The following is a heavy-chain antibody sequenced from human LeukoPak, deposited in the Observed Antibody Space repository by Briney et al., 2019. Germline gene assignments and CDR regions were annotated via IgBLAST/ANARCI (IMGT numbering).Heavy chain of an antibody. CDR1: GFTFSSYE. D-gene: IGHD3-16*02. CDR3: ARVGYDYVWGSYRSDAFDI. J-gene: IGHJ3*02. V-gene: IGHV3-48*03. Sequence: PGGSLRLSYAASGFTFSSYEMNWVRQAPGKGLEWVSYISSSGSTIYYADAVKGRFTISRDNAKNSLYLQMNSLRAVDTAVYYCARVGYDYVWGSYRSDAFDIWGQGTMVTVSS. CDR2: ISSSGSTI.